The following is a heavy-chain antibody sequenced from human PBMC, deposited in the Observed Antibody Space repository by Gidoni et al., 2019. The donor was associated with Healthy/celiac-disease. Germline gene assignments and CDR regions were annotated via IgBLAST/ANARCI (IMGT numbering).Heavy chain of an antibody. J-gene: IGHJ3*02. CDR3: AKGSGSFDAFDI. Sequence: QVQLVESGGGVVQPGRSLRLSCAASGLTFSSYGMHWVRQAPGKGLEWVAVISYDGSNKYYADSVKGRFTISRDNSKNTLYLQMNSLRAEDTAVYYCAKGSGSFDAFDIWGQGTMVTVSS. V-gene: IGHV3-30*18. D-gene: IGHD3-10*01. CDR1: GLTFSSYG. CDR2: ISYDGSNK.